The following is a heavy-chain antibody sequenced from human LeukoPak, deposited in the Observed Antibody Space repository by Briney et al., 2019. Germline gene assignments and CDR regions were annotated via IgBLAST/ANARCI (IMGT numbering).Heavy chain of an antibody. CDR2: IYYSGSS. D-gene: IGHD3-9*01. V-gene: IGHV4-59*01. CDR3: AARERLDWILY. J-gene: IGHJ4*02. Sequence: PSETLSLTCTVSGGSISSYYWSWLPQPLGKGLEWIGYIYYSGSSNHNPSLKSRVTMSVDPSKNQLSLNLTSVTAADTAVYYCAARERLDWILYWGQGTLVTVSS. CDR1: GGSISSYY.